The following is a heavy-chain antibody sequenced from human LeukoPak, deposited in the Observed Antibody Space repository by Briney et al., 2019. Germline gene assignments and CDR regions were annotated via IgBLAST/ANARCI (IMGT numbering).Heavy chain of an antibody. Sequence: SVKVSCKASGGTFSSYAISWVRQAPGQGLEWMGGIIPIFGTANYAQKLQGRVTMTTDTSTSTAYMELRSLRSDDTAVYYCARDDYGDYNWFDPWGQGTLVTVSS. J-gene: IGHJ5*02. D-gene: IGHD4-17*01. CDR2: IIPIFGTA. CDR3: ARDDYGDYNWFDP. V-gene: IGHV1-69*05. CDR1: GGTFSSYA.